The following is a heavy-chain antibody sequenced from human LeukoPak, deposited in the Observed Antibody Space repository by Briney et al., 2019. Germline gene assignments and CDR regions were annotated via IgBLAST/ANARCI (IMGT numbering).Heavy chain of an antibody. CDR1: GGSLNSYY. J-gene: IGHJ4*01. CDR2: IYYSGST. CDR3: TSGGMVSGDY. V-gene: IGHV4-59*01. Sequence: PSETLSLTCTVSGGSLNSYYWSWIRQPPGKGLEWIGYIYYSGSTNYNPSLKSRVTISRDTSKNQFSLKLRSVTAADTAVYYCTSGGMVSGDYWGHGTLVTVSP. D-gene: IGHD2-8*01.